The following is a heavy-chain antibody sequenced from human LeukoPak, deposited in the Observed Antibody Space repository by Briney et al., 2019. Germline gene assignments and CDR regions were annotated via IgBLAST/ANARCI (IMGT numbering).Heavy chain of an antibody. CDR1: GFTFSTYW. V-gene: IGHV3-7*01. CDR3: ARDLPQTD. CDR2: IKEDGSRE. J-gene: IGHJ4*02. D-gene: IGHD1-14*01. Sequence: GGSLRLSCAASGFTFSTYWMTWVRQAPGKGLEWVANIKEDGSREYYVDSVKGRFTISRDNAKNSLYLQMNSLRAEDTAVYYCARDLPQTDWGQGTLVTVSS.